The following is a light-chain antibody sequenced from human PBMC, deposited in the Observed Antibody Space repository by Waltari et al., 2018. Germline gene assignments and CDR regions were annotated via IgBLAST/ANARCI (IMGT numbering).Light chain of an antibody. V-gene: IGKV3-20*01. J-gene: IGKJ1*01. Sequence: EIVLTQSPGTLSLSPGERATLSCRASQSVSRTLAWYQQKPGQAPKLLIYGASIRATGIPDRFTGSGSGTDFSLTISSLEPEDFAIYFCQHYVRLPATFGQGTEVEIK. CDR3: QHYVRLPAT. CDR1: QSVSRT. CDR2: GAS.